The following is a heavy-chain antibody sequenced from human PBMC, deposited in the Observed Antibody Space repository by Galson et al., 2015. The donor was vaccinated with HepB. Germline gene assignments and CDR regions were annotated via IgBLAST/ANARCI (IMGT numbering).Heavy chain of an antibody. J-gene: IGHJ4*02. Sequence: SLRLSCAASGFTFSSYTMNWVRQAPGKGLEWVSSISSSSNYMYYADSVKGRFTISRDNAKNSLYLQMNSLRAEDTAVYFCARDESGAVAGGKSDYWGQGTLVTVSS. CDR2: ISSSSNYM. D-gene: IGHD6-19*01. V-gene: IGHV3-21*01. CDR3: ARDESGAVAGGKSDY. CDR1: GFTFSSYT.